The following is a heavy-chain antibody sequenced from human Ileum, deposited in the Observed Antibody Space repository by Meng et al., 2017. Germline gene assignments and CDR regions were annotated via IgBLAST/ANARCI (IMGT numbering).Heavy chain of an antibody. J-gene: IGHJ4*03. CDR2: IYYSGST. V-gene: IGHV4-30-4*01. Sequence: QVQLQESGPGLVNPSQTLSLTCSVSGGSMRRGDNYWSWIRQPPGKGLEWIGYIYYSGSTYYTPSLKSRVIMSVDTSANRFSLNLNSVTAADTGLYLCARHGHFTPDKYYFDSWGQGTLVTVSS. CDR1: GGSMRRGDNY. D-gene: IGHD2-8*01. CDR3: ARHGHFTPDKYYFDS.